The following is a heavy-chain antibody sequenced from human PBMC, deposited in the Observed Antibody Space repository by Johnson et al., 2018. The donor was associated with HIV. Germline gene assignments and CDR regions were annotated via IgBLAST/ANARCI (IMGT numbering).Heavy chain of an antibody. CDR2: IYSGGST. CDR3: ARGAYYYLI. Sequence: VQLVESGGGLVKPGGSLRLSCAVSGFTFSDAWMTWVRQAPGKGLEWVSVIYSGGSTYYADSVKGRFTISRDNSKNTLYLQMNSLRAEDTAVYYCARGAYYYLIWGQGTMVTVSS. V-gene: IGHV3-66*01. CDR1: GFTFSDAW. D-gene: IGHD3-22*01. J-gene: IGHJ3*01.